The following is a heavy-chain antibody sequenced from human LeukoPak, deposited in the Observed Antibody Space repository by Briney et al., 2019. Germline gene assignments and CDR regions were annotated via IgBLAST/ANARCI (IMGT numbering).Heavy chain of an antibody. CDR3: ARGKYGGNAFDI. Sequence: SETLSLTCAVYGGSFSGYYWSWIRQPPGKGLEWIGGINHSGSTNYNPSLKSRVTISVDTSKNQFSLKLSSVTAADTAVYYCARGKYGGNAFDIWGQGTMVTVSS. CDR2: INHSGST. J-gene: IGHJ3*02. D-gene: IGHD3-16*01. V-gene: IGHV4-34*01. CDR1: GGSFSGYY.